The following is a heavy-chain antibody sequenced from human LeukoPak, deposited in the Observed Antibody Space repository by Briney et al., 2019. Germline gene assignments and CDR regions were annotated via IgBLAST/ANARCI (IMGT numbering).Heavy chain of an antibody. J-gene: IGHJ4*02. CDR1: GYTFTVYY. D-gene: IGHD4-23*01. CDR2: INPNSGGT. Sequence: ASVTVSFTASGYTFTVYYMHWVRQAPGQGLEWMGWINPNSGGTNYAQKFQGWVTMTRDTSISTAYMELSRLRSDDTAVYYCARASVDYGGNSFPDYWGQGTLVTVSS. CDR3: ARASVDYGGNSFPDY. V-gene: IGHV1-2*04.